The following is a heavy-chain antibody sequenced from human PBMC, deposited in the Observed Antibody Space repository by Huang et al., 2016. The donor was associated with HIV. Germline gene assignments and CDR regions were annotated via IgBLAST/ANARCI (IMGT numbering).Heavy chain of an antibody. Sequence: QLQLQESGPGLVKPSETLSLTCTVSGSSISSSYYWGWIRQPPGKGLDWIGNIYYSGNISYNPSLKSRVTISVDTSKKHISLKVDSVTAADTAVYYCARPLTGTTALGYWGQGTLVTVSS. CDR1: GSSISSSYY. J-gene: IGHJ4*02. CDR3: ARPLTGTTALGY. CDR2: IYYSGNI. V-gene: IGHV4-39*01. D-gene: IGHD1-20*01.